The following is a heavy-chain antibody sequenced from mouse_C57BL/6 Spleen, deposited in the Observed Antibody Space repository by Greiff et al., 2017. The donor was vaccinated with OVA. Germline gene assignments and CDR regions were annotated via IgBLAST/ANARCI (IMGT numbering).Heavy chain of an antibody. CDR1: GYTFTSYW. CDR3: ARWLRRRGYAMDY. Sequence: VQLQQPGAELVMPGASVKLSCKASGYTFTSYWMHWVKQRPGQGLEWIGEIDPSDSYTNYNQKFKGKSTLTVDKSSSTAYMQLSSLTSEDSAVYYCARWLRRRGYAMDYWGQGTSVTVSS. J-gene: IGHJ4*01. CDR2: IDPSDSYT. V-gene: IGHV1-69*01. D-gene: IGHD2-2*01.